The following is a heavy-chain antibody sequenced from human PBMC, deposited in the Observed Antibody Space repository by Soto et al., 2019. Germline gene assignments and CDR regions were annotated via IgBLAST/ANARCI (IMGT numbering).Heavy chain of an antibody. J-gene: IGHJ4*02. CDR1: GGSISPSY. CDR2: VYYTGST. CDR3: ARMPYTGSNPPFDY. Sequence: KTSETLSLTCTVSGGSISPSYWSWIRQSPRMGLEMIGYVYYTGSTIYNPSLKSRLTISVDTSNNQFSLRLTSVTAADTAVYYCARMPYTGSNPPFDYWGRGILVTVSS. V-gene: IGHV4-59*01. D-gene: IGHD1-26*01.